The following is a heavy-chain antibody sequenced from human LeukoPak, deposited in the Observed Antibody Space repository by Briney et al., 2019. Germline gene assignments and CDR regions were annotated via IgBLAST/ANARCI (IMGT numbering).Heavy chain of an antibody. CDR3: ARDDGYCSSTSCYGDPFDY. Sequence: ASVKVSCKASGYTFTSYYMHWVRQAPGQGLEWMGIINPSGGSTSYAQKFQGRVTMTRDTSTSTVYMELSSLRSEDTAVYYCARDDGYCSSTSCYGDPFDYWGQGTLVTVSS. V-gene: IGHV1-46*01. CDR2: INPSGGST. D-gene: IGHD2-2*03. J-gene: IGHJ4*02. CDR1: GYTFTSYY.